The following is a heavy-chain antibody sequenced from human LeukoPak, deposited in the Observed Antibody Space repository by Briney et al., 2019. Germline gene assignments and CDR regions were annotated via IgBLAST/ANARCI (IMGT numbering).Heavy chain of an antibody. D-gene: IGHD5-12*01. CDR3: SRNTGYSGYDYYLYFDY. CDR2: MNPNRGNT. V-gene: IGHV1-8*01. Sequence: ASVNVSFKSSGYTFTTYDINWVRQATGQGLEWMGCMNPNRGNTGYAQKCQGRITITRDTSISPADTALRRLRSDDTALYYLSRNTGYSGYDYYLYFDYWGQRTLVTVSS. J-gene: IGHJ4*02. CDR1: GYTFTTYD.